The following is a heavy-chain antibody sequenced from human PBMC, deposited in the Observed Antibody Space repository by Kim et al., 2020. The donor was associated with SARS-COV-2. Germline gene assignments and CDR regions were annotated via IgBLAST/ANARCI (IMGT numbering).Heavy chain of an antibody. CDR1: GGSFSGYY. Sequence: SETLSLTCAVYGGSFSGYYWSWIRQPPGKGLEWIGEINHSGSTNYNPSLKSRVTISVDTSKNQFSLKLSSVTAADTAVYYCARVQWQQLVQRTLRHAFDIWGQGTMVTVSS. V-gene: IGHV4-34*01. D-gene: IGHD6-13*01. J-gene: IGHJ3*02. CDR2: INHSGST. CDR3: ARVQWQQLVQRTLRHAFDI.